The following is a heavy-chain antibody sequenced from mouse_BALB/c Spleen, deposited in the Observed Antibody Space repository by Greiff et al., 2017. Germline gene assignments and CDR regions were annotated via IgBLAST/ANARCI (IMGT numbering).Heavy chain of an antibody. V-gene: IGHV1-15*01. D-gene: IGHD2-4*01. Sequence: QVQLKQSGAELVRPGASVTLSCKASGYTFTDYAMHWVKQTPVHGLEWIGAIDPETGGTAYNQKFKGKATLTADKSSSTAYMELRSLTSEDSAVYYCTRRITTSAWFAYWGQGTLVTVSA. CDR1: GYTFTDYA. CDR3: TRRITTSAWFAY. J-gene: IGHJ3*01. CDR2: IDPETGGT.